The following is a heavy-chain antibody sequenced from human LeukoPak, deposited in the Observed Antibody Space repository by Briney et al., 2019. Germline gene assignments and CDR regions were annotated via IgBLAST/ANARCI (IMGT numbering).Heavy chain of an antibody. D-gene: IGHD6-13*01. J-gene: IGHJ4*02. V-gene: IGHV4-4*07. Sequence: SETLSLTCTVSGGSISSYYWSWIRQPAGKGLEWIGRIYSTGSTNYNPSLKSRVTMSVDTSKNQFSLRLRSVTAADTAVYYCARQIAAAGMAGFDFWGQGALVTVSS. CDR2: IYSTGST. CDR3: ARQIAAAGMAGFDF. CDR1: GGSISSYY.